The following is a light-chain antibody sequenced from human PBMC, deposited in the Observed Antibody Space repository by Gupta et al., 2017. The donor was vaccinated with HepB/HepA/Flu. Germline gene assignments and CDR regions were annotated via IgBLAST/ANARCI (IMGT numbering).Light chain of an antibody. J-gene: IGLJ1*01. Sequence: SALPLSASVSWSPGQSITISCTGTSSDVGGYDYVSWYQQHPGKAPRLMIYDVRNRPSGVSNRFSGSKSGNTASLTISGLQAEDEADYYCSSFTSSGTHVFGSGTKVTVL. CDR1: SSDVGGYDY. CDR2: DVR. V-gene: IGLV2-14*03. CDR3: SSFTSSGTHV.